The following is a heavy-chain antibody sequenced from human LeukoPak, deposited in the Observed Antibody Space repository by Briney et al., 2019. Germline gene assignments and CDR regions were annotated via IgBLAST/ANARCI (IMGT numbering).Heavy chain of an antibody. V-gene: IGHV4-31*03. CDR1: GGSISSGGYY. CDR3: ARTLVVPAAIGPSGYYYGMDV. D-gene: IGHD2-2*01. CDR2: IYYSGST. Sequence: PSQTLSLTCTVSGGSISSGGYYWSWIRQHPGKGLEWIGYIYYSGSTYYNPSLKSRVTISVDTSKNQFSLKLSSVTAADTAVYYCARTLVVPAAIGPSGYYYGMDVWGQGTTVTVSS. J-gene: IGHJ6*02.